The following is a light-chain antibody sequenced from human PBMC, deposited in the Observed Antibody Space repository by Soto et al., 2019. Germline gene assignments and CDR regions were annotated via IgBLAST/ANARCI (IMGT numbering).Light chain of an antibody. J-gene: IGLJ1*01. CDR1: SSDVGGYNY. CDR3: SSFTSSSTYV. Sequence: QSVLTQPASVSGSPGQSITISCTGTSSDVGGYNYVSWYQQHPGKAPKLMIYDVSNRPSGVSNRFSGSKSGNTASLTISELQAEDEDDYYCSSFTSSSTYVFGTGTKVTVL. V-gene: IGLV2-14*01. CDR2: DVS.